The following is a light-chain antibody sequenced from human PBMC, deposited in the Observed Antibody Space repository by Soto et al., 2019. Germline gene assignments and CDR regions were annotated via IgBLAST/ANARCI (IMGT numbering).Light chain of an antibody. CDR3: QQRSSWPIT. V-gene: IGKV3-11*01. CDR2: GAS. CDR1: QSVTTN. Sequence: EIVMTQSPATLSVSPGERATLSCRASQSVTTNLAWYQQKPGQAPRLLIYGASIRAIGIPARFSGSGSGTDFTLTISSLEPEDFAVYYCQQRSSWPITFGQGTRLEIK. J-gene: IGKJ5*01.